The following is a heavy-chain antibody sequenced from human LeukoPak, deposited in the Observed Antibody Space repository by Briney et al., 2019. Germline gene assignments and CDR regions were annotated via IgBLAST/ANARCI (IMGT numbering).Heavy chain of an antibody. D-gene: IGHD5-12*01. CDR2: ISAYNGNT. CDR1: GYTFTSYY. J-gene: IGHJ4*02. Sequence: ASVKVSCKASGYTFTSYYMHWVRQAPGQGLEWMGWISAYNGNTNYAQKLQGRVTMTTDTSTSTAYMELRSLRSDDTAVYYCARDEAGGWWLRRRVFDYWGQGTLVTVSS. CDR3: ARDEAGGWWLRRRVFDY. V-gene: IGHV1-18*04.